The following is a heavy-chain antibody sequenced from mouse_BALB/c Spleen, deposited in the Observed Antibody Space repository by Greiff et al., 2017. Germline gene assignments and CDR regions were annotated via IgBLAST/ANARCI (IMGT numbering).Heavy chain of an antibody. V-gene: IGHV1-5*01. J-gene: IGHJ3*01. Sequence: VQLQQSGTVLARPGASVKMSCKASGYTFTSYWMHWVKQRPGQGLEWIGAIYPGNSDTSYNQKFKGKAKLTAVTSTSTAYMELSSLTNEDSAVYYCTREDYGPAWFAYWGQGTLVTVSA. CDR2: IYPGNSDT. CDR3: TREDYGPAWFAY. CDR1: GYTFTSYW. D-gene: IGHD1-2*01.